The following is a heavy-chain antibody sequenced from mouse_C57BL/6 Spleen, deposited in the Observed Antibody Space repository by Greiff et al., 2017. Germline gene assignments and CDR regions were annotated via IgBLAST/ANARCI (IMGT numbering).Heavy chain of an antibody. CDR2: IRSKSNNYAT. Sequence: VQLQQSGGGLVQPKGSLKLSCAASGFSFNTYAMNWVRQAPGKGLEWVARIRSKSNNYATYYADSVKDRFTISRDDSESMLYLQMNNLKTEDTAMYYCGRHRLDGYEGYFDYWGQGTTLTVSS. D-gene: IGHD2-2*01. CDR3: GRHRLDGYEGYFDY. V-gene: IGHV10-1*01. J-gene: IGHJ2*01. CDR1: GFSFNTYA.